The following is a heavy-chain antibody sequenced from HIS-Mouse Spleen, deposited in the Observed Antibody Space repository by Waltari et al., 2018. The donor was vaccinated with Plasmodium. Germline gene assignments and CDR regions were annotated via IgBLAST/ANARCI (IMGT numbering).Heavy chain of an antibody. V-gene: IGHV3-7*01. J-gene: IGHJ2*01. D-gene: IGHD6-13*01. Sequence: EVQLVDSGGGLVQPGGSLRLSCAASGFTFGSYWRSWFRQDPGKGLEWVATIKQGGSEKYYVDSVKGRFTISRDNDKNSLYLKMNRLRAEDTAVYYGASSWYWYFDLWGRGTLVTVSS. CDR2: IKQGGSEK. CDR3: ASSWYWYFDL. CDR1: GFTFGSYW.